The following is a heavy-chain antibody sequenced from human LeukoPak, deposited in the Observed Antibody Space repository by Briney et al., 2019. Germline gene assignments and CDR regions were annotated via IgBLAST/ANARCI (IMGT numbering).Heavy chain of an antibody. Sequence: SETLSLTCSVSDDSITMYYWTWIRQPPGKGLEWIGYVDHTGSTNFNPSLNGRVGISRDTTKNHFSLRLRSVTAADTAVYFCARGRVSSSTWYSTYYYYFYMDVWGKGTTVTVSS. J-gene: IGHJ6*03. D-gene: IGHD1-1*01. CDR1: DDSITMYY. CDR3: ARGRVSSSTWYSTYYYYFYMDV. V-gene: IGHV4-59*01. CDR2: VDHTGST.